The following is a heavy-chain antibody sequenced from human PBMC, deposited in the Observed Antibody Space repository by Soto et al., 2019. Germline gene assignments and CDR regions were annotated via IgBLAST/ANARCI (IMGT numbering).Heavy chain of an antibody. CDR3: ARDYRWLAPPCYGMDV. D-gene: IGHD6-19*01. CDR2: INAGNGNT. CDR1: GGTFSSYA. Sequence: GASVKVSCKASGGTFSSYAMHWVRQAPGQRLEWMGWINAGNGNTKYSQKFQGRVTSTRDTSASTAYMELSSLRSEDTAVYYCARDYRWLAPPCYGMDVWGQGTTVTVSS. J-gene: IGHJ6*02. V-gene: IGHV1-3*01.